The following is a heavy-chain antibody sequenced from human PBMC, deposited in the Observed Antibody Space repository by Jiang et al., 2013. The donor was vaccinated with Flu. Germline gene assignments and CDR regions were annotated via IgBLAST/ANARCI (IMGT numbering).Heavy chain of an antibody. D-gene: IGHD3-22*01. CDR2: IGQDGSEK. CDR3: ARAADMETFVGAPLTARGALYDN. J-gene: IGHJ4*02. Sequence: QLLESGGGLVQPGESLRLSCAASGFSFTSYWMAWVRQTPLKGLEWVANIGQDGSEKYYADSVKGRFTISRDNAKNSVFLQMSSLRAEDTAVYYCARAADMETFVGAPLTARGALYDNWGQGSLVTVSS. CDR1: GFSFTSYW. V-gene: IGHV3-7*03.